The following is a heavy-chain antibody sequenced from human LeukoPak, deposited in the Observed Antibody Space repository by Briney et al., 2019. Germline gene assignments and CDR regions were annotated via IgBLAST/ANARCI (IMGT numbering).Heavy chain of an antibody. CDR3: ARQWLARTPIDY. J-gene: IGHJ4*02. CDR1: GASISSSF. Sequence: PSETLSLTCTVSGASISSSFWSWIRQSPGKGLEWIAYIYYTGSTQYNPSLKSRLTISLDTSKNQFSLKLSSVTAADTAVYYCARQWLARTPIDYWGQGTLVTVSS. D-gene: IGHD6-19*01. V-gene: IGHV4-59*08. CDR2: IYYTGST.